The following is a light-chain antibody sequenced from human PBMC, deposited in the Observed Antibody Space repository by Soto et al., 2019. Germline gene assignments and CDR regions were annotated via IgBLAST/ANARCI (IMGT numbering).Light chain of an antibody. CDR1: QGIGVY. V-gene: IGKV1-27*01. Sequence: DIQMTQSPSSLSASLGDRVTITCRASQGIGVYLAWFQQKPGNVHKLLIYDASTLQSGVPSLFSGSGSVTYFTLTISSLQPEDVATYFFLKYNSAPLTFGGGTKVEIK. CDR2: DAS. CDR3: LKYNSAPLT. J-gene: IGKJ4*01.